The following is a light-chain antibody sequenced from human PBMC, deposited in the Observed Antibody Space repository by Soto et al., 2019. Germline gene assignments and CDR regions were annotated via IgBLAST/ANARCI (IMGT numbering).Light chain of an antibody. CDR1: QSISNY. V-gene: IGKV1-39*01. CDR3: QQSYGTPYT. J-gene: IGKJ2*01. Sequence: IHMTQSPSSLSASVGDRVTITCRASQSISNYLNWYQQKPGKAPNLLIYIASNLHSGVPSRFSGSGSGTDFTLTISSLQPEDFATYYCQQSYGTPYTFGQGTK. CDR2: IAS.